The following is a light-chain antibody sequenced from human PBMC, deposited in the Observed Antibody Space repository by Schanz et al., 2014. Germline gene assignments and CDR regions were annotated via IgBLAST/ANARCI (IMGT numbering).Light chain of an antibody. CDR3: SSYTSSNTGV. CDR1: SSDVGGYNF. CDR2: DVS. J-gene: IGLJ3*02. V-gene: IGLV2-14*01. Sequence: QSALTQPASVSGSPGQSITISCTGTSSDVGGYNFVSWYQQHPGKAPKLMIHDVSNRPSGVSNRFSGSKSGNTASLTISGLQAEDEADYYCSSYTSSNTGVFDGGTKLTVL.